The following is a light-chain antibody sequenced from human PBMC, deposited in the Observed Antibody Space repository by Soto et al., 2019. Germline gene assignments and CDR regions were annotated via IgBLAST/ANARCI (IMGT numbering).Light chain of an antibody. V-gene: IGLV2-8*01. CDR2: EVS. CDR1: SSDVGGDNY. J-gene: IGLJ2*01. CDR3: SSAAGNDFGV. Sequence: QSVLTQPPSASGSPGQSVTISCTGTSSDVGGDNYVSLYQQHPGKAPKLMIYEVSKRPSGVPDRFSGSNSGNTASLTVSGLQAEAEADYYCSSAAGNDFGVFGGGTKVTVL.